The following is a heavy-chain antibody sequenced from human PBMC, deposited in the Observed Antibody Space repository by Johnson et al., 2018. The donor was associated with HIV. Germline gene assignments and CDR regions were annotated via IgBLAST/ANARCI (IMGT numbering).Heavy chain of an antibody. D-gene: IGHD5-24*01. CDR1: GFTVSSNY. Sequence: VQLVESGGGLIQPGGSLRLSCAASGFTVSSNYMSWVRQAPGKGLEWVSVINSGGSTYYADSVRGRFTISRDNSKNMVYLQMNSLRAEDTAVYYCARACRDGYTCDAFDIWGQGTMVTVSS. J-gene: IGHJ3*02. CDR2: INSGGST. V-gene: IGHV3-53*01. CDR3: ARACRDGYTCDAFDI.